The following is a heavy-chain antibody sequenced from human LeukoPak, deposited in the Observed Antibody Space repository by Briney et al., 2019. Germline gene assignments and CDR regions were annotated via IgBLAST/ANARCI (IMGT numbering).Heavy chain of an antibody. V-gene: IGHV4-39*07. CDR1: GGSINNTLYY. CDR2: IYFTGKT. D-gene: IGHD6-6*01. Sequence: SETLSLTCGVSGGSINNTLYYWAWIRQSPGRGLEWIGCIYFTGKTYYNPSLKSRVTTSIDTSKNEFYLRLSSVTAADTAVYYCASRMYSSSPRWGQGTPVTVSS. CDR3: ASRMYSSSPR. J-gene: IGHJ4*02.